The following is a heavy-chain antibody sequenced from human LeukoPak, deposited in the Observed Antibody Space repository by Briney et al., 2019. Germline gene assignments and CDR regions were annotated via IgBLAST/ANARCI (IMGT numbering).Heavy chain of an antibody. CDR3: ARKLRLGGNWFDP. CDR2: IIPISGTT. D-gene: IGHD1-26*01. J-gene: IGHJ5*02. V-gene: IGHV1-69*13. CDR1: GGTFTSYA. Sequence: SVKVSCKTSGGTFTSYAITWVRQAPGQGLEWMGKIIPISGTTNYAQKFQGRVTITADESTSTAYMELSSLRSEDTALYYCARKLRLGGNWFDPWGQGTLVTVSS.